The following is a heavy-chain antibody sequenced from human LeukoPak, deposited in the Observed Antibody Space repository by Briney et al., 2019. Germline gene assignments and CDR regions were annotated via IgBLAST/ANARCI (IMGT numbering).Heavy chain of an antibody. J-gene: IGHJ4*02. Sequence: SVKVSCKASGGTFSSYAISWVRQAPGQGLEWMGGIIPIFGTANYAQKFQGRVTMTRDTSTSTVYMELSSLRSEDTAVYYCARDSFVVVPAAIVFGGPFDYWGQGTLVTVSS. CDR1: GGTFSSYA. CDR3: ARDSFVVVPAAIVFGGPFDY. CDR2: IIPIFGTA. V-gene: IGHV1-69*05. D-gene: IGHD2-2*02.